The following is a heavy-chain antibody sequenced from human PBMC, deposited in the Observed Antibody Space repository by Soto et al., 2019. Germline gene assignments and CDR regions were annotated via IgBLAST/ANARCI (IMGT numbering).Heavy chain of an antibody. V-gene: IGHV3-23*01. CDR2: ISGSGGST. J-gene: IGHJ4*01. CDR3: ARRSSGWYFDY. D-gene: IGHD6-19*01. CDR1: GFTFSSYA. Sequence: EVQVLESGGGLVQPGGSLRLSCAASGFTFSSYAMNWVRQAPGKGLEWVSVISGSGGSTYYADSVKGRSTISRDNSKNTLYLQMNSLRAEDTAVYYCARRSSGWYFDYWGHGPLVTVSS.